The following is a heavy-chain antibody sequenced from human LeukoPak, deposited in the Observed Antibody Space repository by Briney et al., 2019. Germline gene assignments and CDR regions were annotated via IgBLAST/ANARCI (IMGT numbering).Heavy chain of an antibody. J-gene: IGHJ1*01. CDR1: GFTFTSYG. CDR3: ARDPSAAPEYFQH. CDR2: ISAYNGNT. Sequence: GGSLRLSCAASGFTFTSYGISWVRQAPGQGLEWMGWISAYNGNTNYAQKLQGRVTMTTDTSTSTAYMELRSLRSDDTAVYYCARDPSAAPEYFQHWGQGTLVTVSS. V-gene: IGHV1-18*01. D-gene: IGHD1-26*01.